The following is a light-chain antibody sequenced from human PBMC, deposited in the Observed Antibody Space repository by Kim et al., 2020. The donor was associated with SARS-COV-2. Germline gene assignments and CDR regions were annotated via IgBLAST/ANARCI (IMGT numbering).Light chain of an antibody. CDR2: GKN. CDR1: SLRSYY. CDR3: NSRDSSGDRVV. V-gene: IGLV3-19*01. Sequence: SSELTQDPAVSVALGQTVRITCQGDSLRSYYATWFQQKPGQAPILVIYGKNNRPSGIPDRFSGSSSGNTASLTITGTQAGDEADYYCNSRDSSGDRVVFG. J-gene: IGLJ2*01.